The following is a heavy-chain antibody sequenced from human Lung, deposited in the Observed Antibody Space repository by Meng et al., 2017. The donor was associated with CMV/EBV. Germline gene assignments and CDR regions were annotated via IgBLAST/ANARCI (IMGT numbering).Heavy chain of an antibody. D-gene: IGHD1-14*01. CDR1: GSSVSTSEVG. CDR3: ALFTGSWFDP. CDR2: IYCDDDK. V-gene: IGHV2-5*02. Sequence: QIPLQEPDPQLVKPTQTVTLTCTSSGSSVSTSEVGVGWIRQPPGKALEWLAVIYCDDDKPYSPSLKSRLTITKYTSKNQVVLTLTTMDPVDTAIYYCALFTGSWFDPWGQGTLVTVSS. J-gene: IGHJ5*02.